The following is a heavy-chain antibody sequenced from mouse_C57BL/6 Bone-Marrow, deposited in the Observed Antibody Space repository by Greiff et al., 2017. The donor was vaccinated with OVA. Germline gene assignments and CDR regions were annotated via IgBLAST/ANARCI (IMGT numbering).Heavy chain of an antibody. Sequence: EVQLVESGGGLVKPGGSLKLSCAASGFTFSSYAMSWVRQTPEQRLEWVATISDGGSYTYYPDNVKGRFTISGDNAKNNLYLQMSHLKSEDTAMYYCARDGDGRGFAYWGQGTLVTVSA. CDR1: GFTFSSYA. CDR2: ISDGGSYT. D-gene: IGHD1-1*02. CDR3: ARDGDGRGFAY. J-gene: IGHJ3*01. V-gene: IGHV5-4*01.